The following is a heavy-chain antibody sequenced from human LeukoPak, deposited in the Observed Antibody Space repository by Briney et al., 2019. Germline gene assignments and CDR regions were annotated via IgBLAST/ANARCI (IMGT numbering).Heavy chain of an antibody. Sequence: GGSLRLSCVASGFSLRSYALSWVRQAPGKGLEWVSEISASSNYKYYADSVKGRFTISRDNSQNTFFLQMNSLGAEDTALYYFVRGQISCNSVNCHLWYFELWGRGTLVSVSS. V-gene: IGHV3-23*01. D-gene: IGHD2/OR15-2a*01. CDR3: VRGQISCNSVNCHLWYFEL. J-gene: IGHJ2*01. CDR1: GFSLRSYA. CDR2: ISASSNYK.